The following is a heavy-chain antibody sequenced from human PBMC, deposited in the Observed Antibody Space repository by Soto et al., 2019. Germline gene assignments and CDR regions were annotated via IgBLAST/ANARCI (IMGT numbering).Heavy chain of an antibody. CDR3: ARRLSGPKEEYNAYYFYGLDV. D-gene: IGHD1-1*01. CDR2: IDPSNSYI. CDR1: GYSFTTHW. Sequence: GESLKISCQGSGYSFTTHWITWVRQTPGKGLEWMGRIDPSNSYINYSPSFQGHVTISVDRSTSTAYLQWSRLGASDNAIYYCARRLSGPKEEYNAYYFYGLDVWGQGTKVTVSS. J-gene: IGHJ6*02. V-gene: IGHV5-10-1*01.